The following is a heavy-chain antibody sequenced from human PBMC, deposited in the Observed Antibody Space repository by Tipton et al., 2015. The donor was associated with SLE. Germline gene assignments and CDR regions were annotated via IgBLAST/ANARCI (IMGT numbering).Heavy chain of an antibody. D-gene: IGHD3-10*01. CDR1: GGSFSGYY. Sequence: TLSLTCAVYGGSFSGYYWSWIRQPPGKGLEWIGEINHSGGTNYNPSLKSRVTISVDTSKNQFSLKLSSVTAADTAVYYCARDLLWFGERYYYGMDVWGQGTTVTVSS. V-gene: IGHV4-34*01. CDR3: ARDLLWFGERYYYGMDV. CDR2: INHSGGT. J-gene: IGHJ6*02.